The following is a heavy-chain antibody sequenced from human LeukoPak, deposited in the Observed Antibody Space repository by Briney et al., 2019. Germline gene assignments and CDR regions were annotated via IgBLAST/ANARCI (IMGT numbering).Heavy chain of an antibody. J-gene: IGHJ3*02. CDR2: IKQDGSEK. V-gene: IGHV3-7*01. CDR1: GFTFSSYW. CDR3: ARIGSSWYDAFDI. Sequence: PGGSLRLSCAASGFTFSSYWMSWVRQAPGKGLEWLANIKQDGSEKYYVDSVKGRFTISRDNAKNSLYLQMNSLRAEDTAVYYCARIGSSWYDAFDIWGQGTMVTVSS. D-gene: IGHD6-13*01.